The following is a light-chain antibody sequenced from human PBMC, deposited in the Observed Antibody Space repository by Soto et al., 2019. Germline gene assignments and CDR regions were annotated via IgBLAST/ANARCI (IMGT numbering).Light chain of an antibody. CDR3: QQYNTYLS. J-gene: IGKJ1*01. CDR1: QSISRW. Sequence: DIQMTQSPSTLSASVGNRVTISCRASQSISRWLAWYQQKPGKAPTLLIYHASTLESGVPSRFSGSGSETEFTLTSSSLLPDDVATYYCQQYNTYLSFGQGTKVEIK. CDR2: HAS. V-gene: IGKV1-5*01.